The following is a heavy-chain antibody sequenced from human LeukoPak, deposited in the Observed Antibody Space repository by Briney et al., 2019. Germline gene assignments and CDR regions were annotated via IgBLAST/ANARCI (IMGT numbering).Heavy chain of an antibody. CDR1: GFSFSSYA. CDR3: AKAPVTSCRGAFCYPFDY. J-gene: IGHJ4*02. CDR2: MNSSDDGR. D-gene: IGHD2-15*01. Sequence: PGGSLRLSCATSGFSFSSYAMSRVRQAPGKGLEWVSAMNSSDDGRYYAASVRGRFTISGDTSRSTLYLQMNSLRAEDAAVYYCAKAPVTSCRGAFCYPFDYWGQGTLVTVSS. V-gene: IGHV3-23*01.